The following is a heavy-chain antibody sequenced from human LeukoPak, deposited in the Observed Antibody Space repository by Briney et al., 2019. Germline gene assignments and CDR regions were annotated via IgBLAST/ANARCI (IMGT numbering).Heavy chain of an antibody. V-gene: IGHV3-30*02. J-gene: IGHJ4*02. Sequence: PGGSLRLSCAASGFTFSSYAMHWVRQAPGKGLEWVAFIRYDGSNKYYADSVKGRFTISRDNSKNTLYLQMNSLRAEDTAVYYCAKDHPYNDSSGTLKNFDNWGQGTLVTVSS. CDR3: AKDHPYNDSSGTLKNFDN. CDR2: IRYDGSNK. D-gene: IGHD3-22*01. CDR1: GFTFSSYA.